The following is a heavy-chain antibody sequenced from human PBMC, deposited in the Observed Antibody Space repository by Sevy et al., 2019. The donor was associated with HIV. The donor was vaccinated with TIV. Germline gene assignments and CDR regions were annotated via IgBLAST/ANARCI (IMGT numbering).Heavy chain of an antibody. D-gene: IGHD6-13*01. J-gene: IGHJ4*02. CDR3: ASPMAAAGMGVGY. CDR1: GFTVSSYY. Sequence: GGSLRLSCAASGFTVSSYYMTWVRQAPGKGLEWVSVIYSDGSTYYTDSVKGRVTISRDNAKNTLYLQMNSLRVEDTAVYYCASPMAAAGMGVGYWGQGTLVTVSS. V-gene: IGHV3-66*01. CDR2: IYSDGST.